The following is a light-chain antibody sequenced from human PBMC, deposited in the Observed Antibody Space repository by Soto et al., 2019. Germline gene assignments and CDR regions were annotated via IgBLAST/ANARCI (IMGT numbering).Light chain of an antibody. CDR2: DTS. V-gene: IGKV3-20*01. J-gene: IGKJ1*01. CDR1: QSVSSSS. Sequence: EIVLTQSPGTLSLSPGGRATLSCRASQSVSSSSLSWYQQKPGQAPRLLIYDTSSRATDIPDRFSGSGSGTDFTLTISRLEPEDFTVYYCQHYGTSMWMFGQGTKVDIK. CDR3: QHYGTSMWM.